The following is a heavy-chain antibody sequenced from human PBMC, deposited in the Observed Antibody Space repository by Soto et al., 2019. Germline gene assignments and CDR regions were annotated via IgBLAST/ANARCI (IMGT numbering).Heavy chain of an antibody. D-gene: IGHD3-22*01. CDR1: GFTFSSYA. Sequence: SLRLSCAASGFTFSSYAMHWVRQAPGEGLEWVAVISYDGSNKYYADSVKGRFTISRDNSKNTLYLQMNSLRAEDTAVYYCARDPYDSSGYYYPGDFAYWGQGTLVTVSS. CDR2: ISYDGSNK. V-gene: IGHV3-30-3*01. J-gene: IGHJ4*02. CDR3: ARDPYDSSGYYYPGDFAY.